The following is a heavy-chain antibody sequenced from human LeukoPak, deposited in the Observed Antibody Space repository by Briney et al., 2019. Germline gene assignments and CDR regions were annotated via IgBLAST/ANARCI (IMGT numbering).Heavy chain of an antibody. D-gene: IGHD5-12*01. CDR1: GFTFSNYG. J-gene: IGHJ4*02. Sequence: GGSLRLSCAASGFTFSNYGMHWVRQAPGKGLEWVAVIWYDGSYKYYADSVKGRFTISRDNPKNTLHLEMDSLRAEDTAVYYCAKGAYDYIEIAYFDYWGQGSLVTVSS. CDR3: AKGAYDYIEIAYFDY. V-gene: IGHV3-33*03. CDR2: IWYDGSYK.